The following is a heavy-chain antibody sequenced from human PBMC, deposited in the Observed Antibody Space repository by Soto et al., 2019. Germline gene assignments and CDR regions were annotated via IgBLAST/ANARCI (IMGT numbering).Heavy chain of an antibody. Sequence: GGSLRLSCAASGFTFSSYGMNWVRQAPGKGLEWVSYISSGSATIYYADSVKGRFTISRDNAKNSLYLQVDSLGDEDTAMFYYARDSASYSSSSGSYWYFDLWGRGTLVTVSS. CDR2: ISSGSATI. CDR3: ARDSASYSSSSGSYWYFDL. J-gene: IGHJ2*01. D-gene: IGHD6-6*01. CDR1: GFTFSSYG. V-gene: IGHV3-48*02.